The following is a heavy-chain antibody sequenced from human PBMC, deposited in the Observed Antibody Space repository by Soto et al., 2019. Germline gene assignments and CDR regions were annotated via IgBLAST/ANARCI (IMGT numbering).Heavy chain of an antibody. J-gene: IGHJ6*02. CDR1: GYTFIRYY. V-gene: IGHV1-46*01. Sequence: ASVKVPCKAFGYTFIRYYMHWVRQAPGQGLEWMGIIDPSGGSTSYAQKFQGRVTMTRDTSATTVYMELSSLRSEDTAVYYCAKVYDSSGYYYGTPYYHYGMDVWGQGTTVTVSS. CDR2: IDPSGGST. CDR3: AKVYDSSGYYYGTPYYHYGMDV. D-gene: IGHD3-22*01.